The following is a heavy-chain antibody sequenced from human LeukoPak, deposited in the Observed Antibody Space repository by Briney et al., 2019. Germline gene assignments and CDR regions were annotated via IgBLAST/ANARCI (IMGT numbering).Heavy chain of an antibody. CDR3: ARRAGAYSHPYDY. J-gene: IGHJ4*02. CDR1: GFTFSGSA. D-gene: IGHD4/OR15-4a*01. CDR2: IYSDNT. Sequence: PGGSLRLSCAASGFTFSGSAMHWVRQAPGKGLEWVSFIYSDNTHYSDSMTGRFRISRDHTKNTMYLQMNSLRAEDTAVYYCARRAGAYSHPYDYWGQGTLVTVSS. V-gene: IGHV3-53*01.